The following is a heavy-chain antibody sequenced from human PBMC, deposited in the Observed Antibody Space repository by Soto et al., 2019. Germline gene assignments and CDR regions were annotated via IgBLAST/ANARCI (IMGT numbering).Heavy chain of an antibody. CDR1: GDSITDYY. V-gene: IGHV4-59*01. J-gene: IGHJ4*02. CDR2: IHYSGSS. D-gene: IGHD6-19*01. Sequence: QVQLQESGPGLVKPSETLSLTCTVSGDSITDYYWSWIRQSPGKGLEWIGYIHYSGSSNYNPSLQSRVTISLDTPRTEFSPNLRSVTAADAAVYYCARGGWSLDDWGQGTLVTVSS. CDR3: ARGGWSLDD.